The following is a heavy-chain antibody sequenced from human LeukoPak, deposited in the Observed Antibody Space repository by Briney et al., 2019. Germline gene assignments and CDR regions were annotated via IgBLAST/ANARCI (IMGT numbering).Heavy chain of an antibody. CDR3: ARDLEGYSSSFDY. V-gene: IGHV3-21*01. Sequence: PGGSLRLSCAASGFTFSSYSMNWVRQAPGKGLDWVSSISSSSSYIYYADSVKGRFTISRDNAKNSLYLQMNSLRAEDTAVYYCARDLEGYSSSFDYWGQGTLVTVSS. CDR1: GFTFSSYS. CDR2: ISSSSSYI. D-gene: IGHD6-13*01. J-gene: IGHJ4*02.